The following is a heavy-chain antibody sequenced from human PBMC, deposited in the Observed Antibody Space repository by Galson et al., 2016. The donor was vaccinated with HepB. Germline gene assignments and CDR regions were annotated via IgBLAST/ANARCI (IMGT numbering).Heavy chain of an antibody. CDR1: GGSISSTNW. CDR3: ARHSSYYGNFDY. V-gene: IGHV4-39*01. CDR2: IYYSGST. D-gene: IGHD2-15*01. J-gene: IGHJ4*02. Sequence: SETLSLTCAVSGGSISSTNWWSWVRQPPGKGLEWIGSIYYSGSTYYNPSPKSRVTISVDTSKNQFSINLSSVTAADTAVYYCARHSSYYGNFDYWGQGTRVTVSS.